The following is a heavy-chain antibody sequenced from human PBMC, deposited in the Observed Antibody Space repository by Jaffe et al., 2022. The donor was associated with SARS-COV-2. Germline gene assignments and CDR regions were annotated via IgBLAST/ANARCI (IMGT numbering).Heavy chain of an antibody. Sequence: QVQLQESGPGLVKPSETLSLTCTVSGGSISSYYWSWIRQPAGKGLEWIGRIYTSGSTNYNPSLKSRVTMSVDTSKNQFSLKLSSVTAADTAVYYCAGLEAPLGELSLYLYYWGQGTLVTVSS. V-gene: IGHV4-4*07. J-gene: IGHJ4*02. CDR3: AGLEAPLGELSLYLYY. CDR2: IYTSGST. D-gene: IGHD3-16*02. CDR1: GGSISSYY.